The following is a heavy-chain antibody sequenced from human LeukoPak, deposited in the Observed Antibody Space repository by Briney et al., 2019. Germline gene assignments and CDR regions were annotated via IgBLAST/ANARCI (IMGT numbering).Heavy chain of an antibody. Sequence: ASVKVSCKASGGTFSSYAISWVRQAPGQGLEWMGGIIPIFGTANYAQKFQGRVTITADESTSTAYMELSSLRSEDTAVYYCAREVGSGWYEDWFDPWGQGTLVTVSP. CDR1: GGTFSSYA. CDR2: IIPIFGTA. CDR3: AREVGSGWYEDWFDP. V-gene: IGHV1-69*13. D-gene: IGHD6-19*01. J-gene: IGHJ5*02.